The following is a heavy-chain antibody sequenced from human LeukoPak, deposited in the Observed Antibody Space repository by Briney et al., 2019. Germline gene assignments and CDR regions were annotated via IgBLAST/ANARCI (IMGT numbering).Heavy chain of an antibody. Sequence: GGSLRLSCAASGFTFSTYSMNWVRQAPGKGLEWISYISTSSSTIYYADSVRGRFTISRDNAKNSLYLQMTSLRAEDTAMYYCAKRVVGCSSSSCYIALDAWGQGNLVTVSS. CDR1: GFTFSTYS. V-gene: IGHV3-48*01. D-gene: IGHD6-13*01. CDR3: AKRVVGCSSSSCYIALDA. CDR2: ISTSSSTI. J-gene: IGHJ5*02.